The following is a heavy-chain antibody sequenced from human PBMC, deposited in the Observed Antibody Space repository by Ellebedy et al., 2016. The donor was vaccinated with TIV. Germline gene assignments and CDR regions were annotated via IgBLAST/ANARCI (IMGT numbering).Heavy chain of an antibody. CDR1: GGSISSNY. Sequence: MPSETLSLTCTVSGGSISSNYWSWIRQPPGKGLEWIGYIYYSGSTNYNPSLKSRVTISVDTSKNQFSLKLSSVTAADTAVYYCARLNWNWFDPWGQGTLVTVSS. J-gene: IGHJ5*02. V-gene: IGHV4-59*01. CDR3: ARLNWNWFDP. CDR2: IYYSGST.